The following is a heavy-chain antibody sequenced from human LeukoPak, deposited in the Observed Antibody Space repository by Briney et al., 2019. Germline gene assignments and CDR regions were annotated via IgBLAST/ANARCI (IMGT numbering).Heavy chain of an antibody. CDR3: ARHRTYYYDSSREFDY. V-gene: IGHV4-59*08. CDR1: GGSFSSYY. CDR2: IYYSGST. Sequence: SETLSLTCAVYGGSFSSYYWSWIRQPPGKGLEWIGYIYYSGSTNYNPSLKSRVTISVDTSKNQFSLKLSSVTAADTAVYYCARHRTYYYDSSREFDYWGQGTLVTVSS. D-gene: IGHD3-22*01. J-gene: IGHJ4*02.